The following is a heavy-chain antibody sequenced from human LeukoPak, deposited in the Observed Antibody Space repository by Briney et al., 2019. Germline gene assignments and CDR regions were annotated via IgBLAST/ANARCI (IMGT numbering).Heavy chain of an antibody. CDR3: ARLRVATIFDFDY. CDR1: GGSISSSSYY. J-gene: IGHJ4*02. Sequence: SETLSLTCTVSGGSISSSSYYWGWIRQPPGKGLEWIGSIYYSGSTYYNPSLKSRVTISVDTSKNQFSLKLSSATAADTAVYYCARLRVATIFDFDYWGQGTLVTVSS. V-gene: IGHV4-39*01. D-gene: IGHD5-12*01. CDR2: IYYSGST.